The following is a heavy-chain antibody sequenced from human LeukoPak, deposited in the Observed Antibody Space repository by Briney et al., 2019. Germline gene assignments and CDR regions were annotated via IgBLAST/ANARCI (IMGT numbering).Heavy chain of an antibody. V-gene: IGHV1-69-2*01. CDR1: GCIFKNYF. D-gene: IGHD3-10*01. J-gene: IGHJ4*02. CDR3: STVFAGYNSVIMPPVVPDY. Sequence: ASVKISCKASGCIFKNYFIHWIQQSPGKGLKWMGRIDPADGETKYAEKFQGRVTLTADTPTETVYMEMSSLRFEDTALYYCSTVFAGYNSVIMPPVVPDYWGQGTLVSVSA. CDR2: IDPADGET.